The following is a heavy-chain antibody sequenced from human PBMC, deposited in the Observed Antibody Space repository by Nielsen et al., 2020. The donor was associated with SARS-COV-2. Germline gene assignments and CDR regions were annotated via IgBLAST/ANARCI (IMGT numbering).Heavy chain of an antibody. V-gene: IGHV4-59*01. D-gene: IGHD5-24*01. CDR3: VRIDMATISVDY. Sequence: SETLSLTCTISGGSINNYYWSWIRQPPGKGLEWIGYIFYRGNTNYKPSLKSRVTISVDTSKNQFSLKVNSVTAADTAVYYCVRIDMATISVDYWGRGTLVTVSS. J-gene: IGHJ4*02. CDR2: IFYRGNT. CDR1: GGSINNYY.